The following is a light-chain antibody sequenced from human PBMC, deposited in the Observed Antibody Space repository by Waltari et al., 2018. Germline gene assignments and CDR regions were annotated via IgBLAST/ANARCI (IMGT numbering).Light chain of an antibody. V-gene: IGKV4-1*01. CDR1: QSVLYSSNNKNY. J-gene: IGKJ1*01. CDR2: WAS. CDR3: QQYYSTPPT. Sequence: DIVMTQSPDSLAVSLGERATINCKSSQSVLYSSNNKNYLAWYQQKPGQPPKLLICWASIRESGVPDRFSGSGSGTDVTLTISSLQAEDVAVYYCQQYYSTPPTFGQGTKVEIK.